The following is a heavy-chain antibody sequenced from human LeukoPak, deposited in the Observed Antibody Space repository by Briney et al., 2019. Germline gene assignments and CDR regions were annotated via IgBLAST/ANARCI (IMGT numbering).Heavy chain of an antibody. CDR2: ISHSGST. J-gene: IGHJ4*02. CDR3: ARRVYPYYFDY. D-gene: IGHD5/OR15-5a*01. Sequence: TSETLSLTCAVSGYSISSGYYCGWIRQPPGKGLEWIGTISHSGSTYYNPSLKSRVTTSIDTSKNQFSLKLYSVTAADAAVYYCARRVYPYYFDYWGQGTLVTVSS. V-gene: IGHV4-38-2*01. CDR1: GYSISSGYY.